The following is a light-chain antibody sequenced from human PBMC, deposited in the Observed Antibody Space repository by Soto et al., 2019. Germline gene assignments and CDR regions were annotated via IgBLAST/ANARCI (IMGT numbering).Light chain of an antibody. Sequence: QAVVTQPPSVSGAPGQRVTISCTGSSSNIGAGRDVHWYQQLPGTAPKLLIYGNSNRPSGVPDRFSGSKSGTSASLAITGLQAEDEADYYCQSYDSSLRGSVFGGGTKLTVL. CDR1: SSNIGAGRD. CDR2: GNS. CDR3: QSYDSSLRGSV. V-gene: IGLV1-40*01. J-gene: IGLJ3*02.